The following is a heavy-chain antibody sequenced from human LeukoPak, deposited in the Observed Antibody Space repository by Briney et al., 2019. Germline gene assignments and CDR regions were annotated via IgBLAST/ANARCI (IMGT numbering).Heavy chain of an antibody. J-gene: IGHJ3*02. Sequence: GASVKVSCKASGGTFSSYAISWVRQAPGQGLEWMGGTIAIFGTAIYAQNFQGRVTISTDESTTTAFMDLTSLRSEDTAVYYCARDRENAYCSSTSCYVFDIWGQGTMVTVSS. D-gene: IGHD2-2*01. CDR2: TIAIFGTA. CDR3: ARDRENAYCSSTSCYVFDI. V-gene: IGHV1-69*05. CDR1: GGTFSSYA.